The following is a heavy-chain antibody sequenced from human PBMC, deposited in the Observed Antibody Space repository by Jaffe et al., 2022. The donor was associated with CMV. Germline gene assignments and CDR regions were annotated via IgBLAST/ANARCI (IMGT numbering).Heavy chain of an antibody. CDR2: ISSSSSTI. Sequence: EVQLVESGGGLVQPGGSLRLSCAASGFTFSSYSMNWVRQAPGKGLEWVSYISSSSSTIYYADSVKGRFTISRDNAKNSLYLQMNSLRDEDTAVYYCARDRLAAADSQGGYFQHWGQGTLVTVSS. D-gene: IGHD6-13*01. CDR3: ARDRLAAADSQGGYFQH. V-gene: IGHV3-48*02. CDR1: GFTFSSYS. J-gene: IGHJ1*01.